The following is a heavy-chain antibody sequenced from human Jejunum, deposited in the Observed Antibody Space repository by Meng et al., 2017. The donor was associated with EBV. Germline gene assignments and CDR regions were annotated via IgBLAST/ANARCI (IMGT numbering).Heavy chain of an antibody. J-gene: IGHJ4*02. V-gene: IGHV4-4*02. Sequence: QGQLQGAGPRLEKPSGTLSLTCVVSGGSISDNDWWSWVRQPPGKGLEWLGEIYHGGGTNYNPSLESRVTISVDKSKNQFSLKLNSVTVADTAAYYCAGNGYYALEYWGPGILVTVSS. CDR3: AGNGYYALEY. CDR1: GGSISDNDW. D-gene: IGHD3-22*01. CDR2: IYHGGGT.